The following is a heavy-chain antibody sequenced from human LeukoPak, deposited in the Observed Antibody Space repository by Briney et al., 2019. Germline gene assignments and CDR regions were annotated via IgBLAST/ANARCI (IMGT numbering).Heavy chain of an antibody. CDR1: GGSISSYY. D-gene: IGHD4-23*01. CDR3: ARRGYGGNSGLGSWFDP. Sequence: PSETLSLTCTVSGGSISSYYWSGIRQAPGKGLEWIGYMYNSGSGSYNPSLKSRVTISIDTSKSQFSLKLSSVTAADTAIYYCARRGYGGNSGLGSWFDPWGQGTLVTVSS. CDR2: MYNSGSG. V-gene: IGHV4-59*01. J-gene: IGHJ5*02.